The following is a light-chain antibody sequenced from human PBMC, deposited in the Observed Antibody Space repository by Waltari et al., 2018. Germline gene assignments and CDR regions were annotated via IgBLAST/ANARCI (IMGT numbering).Light chain of an antibody. CDR3: CSYAGGHTLV. CDR1: SSDVGTYNL. V-gene: IGLV2-23*02. Sequence: QSALTQPASVSGPAGQATTISCTGTSSDVGTYNLVSWYQQHPGKAPKLMIHEASKRPSGVSHRLAGCKTGNAASLTISGLQAGDEADYFCCSYAGGHTLVFGGGTKLTVL. CDR2: EAS. J-gene: IGLJ3*02.